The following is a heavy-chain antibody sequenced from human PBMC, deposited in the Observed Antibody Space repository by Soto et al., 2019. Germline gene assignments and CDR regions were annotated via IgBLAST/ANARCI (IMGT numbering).Heavy chain of an antibody. CDR1: RFTVSSHA. CDR2: ISHDGRQK. D-gene: IGHD3-9*01. CDR3: AKDVYFDSYYFGQ. J-gene: IGHJ4*02. Sequence: PGGSLRLSCAASRFTVSSHAMHWVRQAPGKGLEWVAAISHDGRQKHYVDSVKGRFTLSRDESDNTVYLQMNSLRPEDTAVYYCAKDVYFDSYYFGQWGQGTLVTVSS. V-gene: IGHV3-30*04.